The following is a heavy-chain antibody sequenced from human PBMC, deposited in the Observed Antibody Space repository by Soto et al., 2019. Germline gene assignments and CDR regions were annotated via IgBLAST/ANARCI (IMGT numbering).Heavy chain of an antibody. V-gene: IGHV4-4*07. CDR3: ARGQRFSDWFDP. J-gene: IGHJ5*02. D-gene: IGHD3-3*01. CDR2: IYSSGST. Sequence: GPGPGKPSETLSLTCTISGGAIGSHYWTWIRQPAGKGLEWIGRIYSSGSTQYNPSLQSRVTRSLDTSKNQFSLRLESVTAADTAVYYCARGQRFSDWFDPWGQGTLVTVSS. CDR1: GGAIGSHY.